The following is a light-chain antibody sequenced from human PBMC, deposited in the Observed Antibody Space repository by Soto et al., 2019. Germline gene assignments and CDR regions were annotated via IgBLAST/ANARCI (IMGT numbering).Light chain of an antibody. CDR3: QHYGTSPWT. Sequence: EIVLTQSPGTLSLSPGERAALSCRASQNVGSAYLAWYQQKSGQAPTLLIYGTTGRATGIPDTFSGSGSGTDFTLTINRLEPEDFAVYYCQHYGTSPWTVGQGTKVEIK. CDR2: GTT. V-gene: IGKV3-20*01. J-gene: IGKJ1*01. CDR1: QNVGSAY.